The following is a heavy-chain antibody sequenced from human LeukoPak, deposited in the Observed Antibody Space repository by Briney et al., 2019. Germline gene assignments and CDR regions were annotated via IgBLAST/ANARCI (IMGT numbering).Heavy chain of an antibody. CDR1: GYTFTSYY. V-gene: IGHV1-46*01. D-gene: IGHD3-9*01. J-gene: IGHJ4*02. CDR3: ARAFTDYGILTGYYHFDY. Sequence: ASVKVSCKASGYTFTSYYMHWVRQAPGQGLEWMGIINPSGGSTSYAQKFQGGVTMTRDTSTSTVYMELSSLRSEDTAVYYCARAFTDYGILTGYYHFDYWGQGTLVTVSS. CDR2: INPSGGST.